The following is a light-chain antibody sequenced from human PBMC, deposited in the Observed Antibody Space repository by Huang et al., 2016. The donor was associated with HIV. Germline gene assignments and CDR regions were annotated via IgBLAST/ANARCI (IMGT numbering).Light chain of an antibody. CDR2: SVS. J-gene: IGKJ1*01. CDR3: HQYSDWPRT. V-gene: IGKV3-15*01. Sequence: EVEMTQSPATLSVSPGESATLSCRASQSVDSKLAWYHQRPGQPPRLLMFSVSTRPTGTPARFSGSGSGTEFSLTITSLQSEDVGIYYCHQYSDWPRTFGQGTKVEMK. CDR1: QSVDSK.